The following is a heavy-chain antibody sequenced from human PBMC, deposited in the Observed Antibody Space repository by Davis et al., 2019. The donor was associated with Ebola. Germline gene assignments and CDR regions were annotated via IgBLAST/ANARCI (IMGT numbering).Heavy chain of an antibody. Sequence: SETLSLTCAVSGGSISSSSYYWGWIRQPPGKGLEWIGSIYYSGSTYYNPSLKSRVTISVDTSKNQFSLKLCSVTAADTAVYYCARLAGIVVVVAATRAYYGMDVWGQGTTVTVSS. CDR3: ARLAGIVVVVAATRAYYGMDV. CDR2: IYYSGST. V-gene: IGHV4-39*01. J-gene: IGHJ6*02. CDR1: GGSISSSSYY. D-gene: IGHD2-15*01.